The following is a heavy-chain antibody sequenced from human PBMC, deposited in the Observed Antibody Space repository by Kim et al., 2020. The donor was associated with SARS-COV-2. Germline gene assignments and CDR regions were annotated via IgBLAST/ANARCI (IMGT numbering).Heavy chain of an antibody. J-gene: IGHJ4*01. V-gene: IGHV3-7*01. D-gene: IGHD3-16*02. CDR2: IKQDGSET. CDR3: ASRPSSNRYYGVFDY. CDR1: GFTFSTYW. Sequence: GGSLRLSCAASGFTFSTYWMTWVRQAPGKGLEWVANIKQDGSETYYVDSVKGRFTISRDNGKNSLYLQMNSLRAEDTAVYYCASRPSSNRYYGVFDYWG.